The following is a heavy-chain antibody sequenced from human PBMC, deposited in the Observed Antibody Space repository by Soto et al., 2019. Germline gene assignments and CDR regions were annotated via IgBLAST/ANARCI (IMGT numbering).Heavy chain of an antibody. CDR3: AKDLNWNDFSYMDV. CDR2: ISGSGGST. CDR1: GFTFSSYA. Sequence: GGSLRLSCAASGFTFSSYAMSWVRQAPGKGLEWVSAISGSGGSTYYADSVKGRFTISRDNSKNTLYLQMNSLRAEDTAVYYCAKDLNWNDFSYMDVWGKGTTVTVSS. D-gene: IGHD1-1*01. V-gene: IGHV3-23*01. J-gene: IGHJ6*03.